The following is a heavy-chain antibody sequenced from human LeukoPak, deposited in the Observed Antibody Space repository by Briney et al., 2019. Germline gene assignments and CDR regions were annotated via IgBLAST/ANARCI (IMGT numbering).Heavy chain of an antibody. V-gene: IGHV4-39*01. Sequence: TPSETLSLTCSVSGGSISSSSYYWGWIRQPPGKGLEWIGNIYYSGTTHYNPSLKSRVTISIDTSKNQFSLKLSSVTAADTAVCYCARHGHTYGYVGEYFDYWGQGTLVTVSS. D-gene: IGHD5-18*01. CDR2: IYYSGTT. J-gene: IGHJ4*02. CDR3: ARHGHTYGYVGEYFDY. CDR1: GGSISSSSYY.